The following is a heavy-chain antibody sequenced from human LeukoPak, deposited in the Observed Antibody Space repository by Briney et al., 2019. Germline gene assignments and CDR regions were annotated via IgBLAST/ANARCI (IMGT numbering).Heavy chain of an antibody. Sequence: SETLSLTCTVSGGSINSSSYYWGWIRQPPGKGLEWIGSIYYSGTTYYNPSLKSRVTISVDASRNQLSLNLRSVTAADTAVYHCARRRYYDGSGYLEWGQGTLLSVSS. CDR3: ARRRYYDGSGYLE. D-gene: IGHD3-22*01. CDR2: IYYSGTT. J-gene: IGHJ1*01. CDR1: GGSINSSSYY. V-gene: IGHV4-39*01.